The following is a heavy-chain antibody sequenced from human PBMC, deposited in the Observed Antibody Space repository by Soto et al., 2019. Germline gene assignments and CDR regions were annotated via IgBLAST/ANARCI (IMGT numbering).Heavy chain of an antibody. CDR1: GYSFTSYW. CDR2: IDPSDSYT. CDR3: ARHQYSSSWYQSGYYYYYGMDV. Sequence: GESLKISCKGSGYSFTSYWISWVRQMPGKGLEWMGRIDPSDSYTNYSPSFQGHVTISADKSISTAYLQWSSLKASDTAMYYCARHQYSSSWYQSGYYYYYGMDVWGQGTTVTVSS. V-gene: IGHV5-10-1*01. D-gene: IGHD6-13*01. J-gene: IGHJ6*02.